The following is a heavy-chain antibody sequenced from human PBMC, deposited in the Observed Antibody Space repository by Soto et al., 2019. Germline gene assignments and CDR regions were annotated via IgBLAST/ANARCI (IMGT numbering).Heavy chain of an antibody. V-gene: IGHV3-53*01. CDR1: GFTISSNY. J-gene: IGHJ4*02. Sequence: PGGSLRLSCAASGFTISSNYMSWVHQAPGKGLEWVSVIYSGGSTYYADSVKGRFTISRDNSKNTLYLQMNSLRAEDTAVYYCASGYYPHPVDYWGQGTLVTVSS. CDR2: IYSGGST. CDR3: ASGYYPHPVDY. D-gene: IGHD3-22*01.